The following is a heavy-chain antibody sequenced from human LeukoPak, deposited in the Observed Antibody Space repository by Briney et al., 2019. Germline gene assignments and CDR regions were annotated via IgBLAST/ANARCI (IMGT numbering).Heavy chain of an antibody. J-gene: IGHJ6*04. CDR2: ICAYNGNT. CDR3: ARDLYYGSGSPPYYYYGMDV. Sequence: ASVTVSCKASGYTFTSYGISWVRPAPGQGLEWMGWICAYNGNTNYAHKLHGRVTMNTDTSTSTDYMELRSVRSEDTAVYYCARDLYYGSGSPPYYYYGMDVWGKGTTVTVSS. CDR1: GYTFTSYG. D-gene: IGHD3-10*01. V-gene: IGHV1-18*01.